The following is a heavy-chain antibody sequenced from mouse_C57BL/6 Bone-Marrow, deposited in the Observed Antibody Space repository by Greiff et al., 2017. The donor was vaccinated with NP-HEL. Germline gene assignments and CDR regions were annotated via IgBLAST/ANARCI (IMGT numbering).Heavy chain of an antibody. Sequence: QVQLQQPGAELVKPGASVKLSCKASGYTFTSYWMHWVKQRPGQGLEWIGMIHPNSGSTNYNEKFKSKATLTVDKSSSTAYMQLSSLTSEDSAVYYCARSVWDALFAYWGQGTLVTVSA. J-gene: IGHJ3*01. CDR1: GYTFTSYW. CDR3: ARSVWDALFAY. CDR2: IHPNSGST. V-gene: IGHV1-64*01. D-gene: IGHD4-1*01.